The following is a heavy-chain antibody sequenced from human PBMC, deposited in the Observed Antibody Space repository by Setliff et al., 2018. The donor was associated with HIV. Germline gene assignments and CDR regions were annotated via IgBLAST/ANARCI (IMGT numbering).Heavy chain of an antibody. CDR1: GGSFSAYY. J-gene: IGHJ3*01. CDR2: INHSGST. CDR3: AREWSYGAFDTFDV. Sequence: PSGTLSLTCAVYGGSFSAYYWSWIRQPPGKGLEWIGEINHSGSTNYNPSLKTRVTIMVDTSKNQFSLKLGSVTAADTAVYYCAREWSYGAFDTFDVWGQGTMVTVSS. D-gene: IGHD5-18*01. V-gene: IGHV4-34*01.